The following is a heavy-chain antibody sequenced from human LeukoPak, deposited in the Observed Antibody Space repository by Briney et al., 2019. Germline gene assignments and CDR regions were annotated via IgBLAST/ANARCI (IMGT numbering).Heavy chain of an antibody. Sequence: PGRSLRLSCAASGFTFSSYGMHWVRQAPGKGLEWVTVISYDGNNKYHADSVKGRFTISRDNFKNTLYLQMNSLRTEDTAVYYCAKDAWQFDPYFYCYGMDVWGQGTTVTVSS. CDR3: AKDAWQFDPYFYCYGMDV. CDR2: ISYDGNNK. J-gene: IGHJ6*02. CDR1: GFTFSSYG. D-gene: IGHD3-10*01. V-gene: IGHV3-30*18.